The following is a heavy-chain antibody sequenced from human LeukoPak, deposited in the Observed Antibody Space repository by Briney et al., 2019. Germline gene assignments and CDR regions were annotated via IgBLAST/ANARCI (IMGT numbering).Heavy chain of an antibody. CDR1: GGTFSSYA. D-gene: IGHD5-12*01. J-gene: IGHJ4*02. Sequence: SVKVSCKASGGTFSSYAISWVRQAPGQGLEWMGGIIPIFGTANYAQKFQGRVTIIADESTSTAYMELSSLRSEDTAVYYCARGYSGLFDYFDYWGQGTLVTVSS. CDR3: ARGYSGLFDYFDY. V-gene: IGHV1-69*13. CDR2: IIPIFGTA.